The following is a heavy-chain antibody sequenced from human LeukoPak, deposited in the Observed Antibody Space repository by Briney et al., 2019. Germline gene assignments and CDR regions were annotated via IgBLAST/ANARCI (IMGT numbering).Heavy chain of an antibody. CDR1: GGSIRNYN. J-gene: IGHJ5*02. V-gene: IGHV4-4*07. CDR2: IFTNGSI. Sequence: SETLSLTLTVSGGSIRNYNWTWIRQPAGKRLEWIGRIFTNGSIDCNPSLKSRVTMSVESSKSQVSLKVRSVTAADTAVYYCARGDCDHVSWGEGTLVTVSS. D-gene: IGHD2-15*01. CDR3: ARGDCDHVS.